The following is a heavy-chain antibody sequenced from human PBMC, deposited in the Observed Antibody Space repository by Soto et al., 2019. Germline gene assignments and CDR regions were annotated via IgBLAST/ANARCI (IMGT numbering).Heavy chain of an antibody. V-gene: IGHV1-2*02. CDR2: INPNSGGT. CDR3: ARDQWQWLAHNAEYFQH. J-gene: IGHJ1*01. CDR1: GYTFTGYY. Sequence: ASVKVSCKASGYTFTGYYMHWVRQAPGQGLEWMGWINPNSGGTNYAQKFQGRVTMTRDTSISTAYTELSRLRSDGTAVYYCARDQWQWLAHNAEYFQHWGQGTLVTVSS. D-gene: IGHD6-19*01.